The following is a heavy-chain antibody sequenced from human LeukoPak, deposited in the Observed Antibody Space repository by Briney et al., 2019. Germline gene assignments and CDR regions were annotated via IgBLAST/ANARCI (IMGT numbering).Heavy chain of an antibody. CDR1: GYTFTGYY. J-gene: IGHJ3*02. Sequence: ASVKVSCKASGYTFTGYYMHWVRQAPGQGLEWMGWINPNSGGTNYAQKFQGRVTMTRDTSISTAYMELSRLRSDDTAVYYCARELRVSGRPADDAFDIWGQGTMVTVSS. CDR2: INPNSGGT. CDR3: ARELRVSGRPADDAFDI. D-gene: IGHD1-26*01. V-gene: IGHV1-2*02.